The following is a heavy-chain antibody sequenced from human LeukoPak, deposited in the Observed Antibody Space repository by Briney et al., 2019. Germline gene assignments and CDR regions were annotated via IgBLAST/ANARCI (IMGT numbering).Heavy chain of an antibody. Sequence: GGSLRLSCAASGFTFSRYSMNWVRQAPGKGLEWVSSISISSNYIYYTDSVKGRFTISRDNAKNSLYLQMNSLRAEDMASYYCAKGMTAMAPLDAFDVWGQGTLVTVSS. J-gene: IGHJ3*01. CDR3: AKGMTAMAPLDAFDV. V-gene: IGHV3-21*04. CDR1: GFTFSRYS. D-gene: IGHD5-18*01. CDR2: ISISSNYI.